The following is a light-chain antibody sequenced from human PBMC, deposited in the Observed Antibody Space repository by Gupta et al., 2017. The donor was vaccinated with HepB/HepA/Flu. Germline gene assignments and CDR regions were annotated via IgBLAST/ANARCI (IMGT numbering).Light chain of an antibody. CDR3: LQGTYWPGT. CDR1: QSLLYTDGNTY. Sequence: DVVMTQSPLSLPVTLGQPASISCRSSQSLLYTDGNTYLNWFHQRPGQSPRRLIYKVSNRDSGVPDRFSGSGSGTDFTLRISRVEAEDVGVYYCLQGTYWPGTFGQGTKVEIK. J-gene: IGKJ1*01. CDR2: KVS. V-gene: IGKV2-30*01.